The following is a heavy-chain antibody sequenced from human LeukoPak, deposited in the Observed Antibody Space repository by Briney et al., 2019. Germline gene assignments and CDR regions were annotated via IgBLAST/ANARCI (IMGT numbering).Heavy chain of an antibody. D-gene: IGHD3-16*01. CDR1: GGSISSGGYY. J-gene: IGHJ4*02. CDR2: IYHSGST. CDR3: ARASGGIQLWDY. Sequence: SQTLSLTCTVSGGSISSGGYYWSWIRQPPGKGLEWIGYIYHSGSTYYNPSLKSRVTISVDRSKNQFSLKLSSVTAADTAVYYCARASGGIQLWDYWGQGTLVTVSS. V-gene: IGHV4-30-2*01.